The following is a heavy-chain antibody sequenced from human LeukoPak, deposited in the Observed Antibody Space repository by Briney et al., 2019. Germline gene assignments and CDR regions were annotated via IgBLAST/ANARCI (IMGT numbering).Heavy chain of an antibody. D-gene: IGHD2-2*01. J-gene: IGHJ4*02. V-gene: IGHV1-46*01. CDR1: GYTFTSYY. CDR3: ARDEPGYCSSTSCLVGDY. Sequence: ASVKVSCKASGYTFTSYYMHWVRQAPGQGLAWMGIINPSGGSTSYAQKFQGRVTMTRDTSTSTVYMELSSLRSEDTAVYYCARDEPGYCSSTSCLVGDYWGQGTLVTVSS. CDR2: INPSGGST.